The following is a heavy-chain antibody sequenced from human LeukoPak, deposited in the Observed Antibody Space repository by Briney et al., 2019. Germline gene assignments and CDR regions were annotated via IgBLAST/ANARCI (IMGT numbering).Heavy chain of an antibody. CDR1: EFTFDDYA. CDR2: ISWNSGSI. Sequence: GGSLRLSCATSEFTFDDYAMHWVRQAPGKGLEWVSGISWNSGSIGYADSVKGRFTISRDNAKNSLYLQMNSLRAEDTALYYCAKGWYYDSSGQYFQHWGQGTLVTVSS. D-gene: IGHD3-22*01. V-gene: IGHV3-9*01. J-gene: IGHJ1*01. CDR3: AKGWYYDSSGQYFQH.